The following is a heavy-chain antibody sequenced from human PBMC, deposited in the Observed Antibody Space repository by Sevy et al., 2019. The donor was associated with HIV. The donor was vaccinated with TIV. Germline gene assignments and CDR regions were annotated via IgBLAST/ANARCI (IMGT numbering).Heavy chain of an antibody. V-gene: IGHV3-48*03. CDR1: GFIFSSYE. CDR3: ARDLPPSATTVAHFDN. CDR2: ISNSGSAL. Sequence: GGSLRLSCAASGFIFSSYEMNWVRQAPGKGLEWISYISNSGSALYYPDSVKGRFTISRDNAKNSLYLQMNSLRAEDTAVYYCARDLPPSATTVAHFDNWGQGTLVTVSS. J-gene: IGHJ4*02. D-gene: IGHD4-4*01.